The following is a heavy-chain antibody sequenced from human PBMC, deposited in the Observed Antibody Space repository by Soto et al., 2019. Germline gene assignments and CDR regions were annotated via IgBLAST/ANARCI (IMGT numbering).Heavy chain of an antibody. Sequence: QVQLQESGPGLVKPSQTLSLTCTVSGGSISSCDYYWSWIRQPPGKGLEWIGYIYYSGSTYYNPSLKSRVTISVDTSKNQFSLKLSSVTAADTAVYYCARVQDTAMRSIDYWGQGTLVTVSS. J-gene: IGHJ4*02. V-gene: IGHV4-30-4*01. CDR3: ARVQDTAMRSIDY. D-gene: IGHD5-18*01. CDR1: GGSISSCDYY. CDR2: IYYSGST.